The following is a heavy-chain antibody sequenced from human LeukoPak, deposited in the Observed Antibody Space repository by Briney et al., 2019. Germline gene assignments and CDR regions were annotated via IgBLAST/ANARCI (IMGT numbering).Heavy chain of an antibody. D-gene: IGHD3-16*01. Sequence: SVKVSCKASGGTFSSYAISWVRQAPGQGLEWMGWISGYNGDTNYAQRFQGRVTMTTDSSTSTGYMELKNLRSDDTATFYCVRAPADPLRPFGMNVWGQGTTVIVSS. V-gene: IGHV1-18*01. J-gene: IGHJ6*02. CDR3: VRAPADPLRPFGMNV. CDR2: ISGYNGDT. CDR1: GGTFSSYA.